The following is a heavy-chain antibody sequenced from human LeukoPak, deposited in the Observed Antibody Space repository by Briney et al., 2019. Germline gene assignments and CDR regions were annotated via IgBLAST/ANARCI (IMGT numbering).Heavy chain of an antibody. CDR1: GFTFSSFA. V-gene: IGHV3-30-3*01. CDR3: AKARRMDV. Sequence: GGSLRLSCAASGFTFSSFAMHWVRQAPGKGLEWVAVISYDGSDKYYADSVRGRFTISRDNSKNTLYLRMNSLRRNADMAVYYCAKARRMDVWGQGTTVTVSS. CDR2: ISYDGSDK. J-gene: IGHJ6*02.